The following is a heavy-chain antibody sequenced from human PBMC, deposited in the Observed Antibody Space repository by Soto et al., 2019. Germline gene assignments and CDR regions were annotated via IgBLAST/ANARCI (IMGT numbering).Heavy chain of an antibody. Sequence: GGSLRLSCVVTGFTFSSYSMNWVRQAPGKGLEWVSHISSSSTTIYYADSVKGRFTISRDNAKNSLYLQMNSLRAEDTAVYYCAKIIGSGWSLLSEKYGMDVWGQGTTVTVSS. CDR3: AKIIGSGWSLLSEKYGMDV. CDR2: ISSSSTTI. CDR1: GFTFSSYS. J-gene: IGHJ6*02. D-gene: IGHD6-19*01. V-gene: IGHV3-48*01.